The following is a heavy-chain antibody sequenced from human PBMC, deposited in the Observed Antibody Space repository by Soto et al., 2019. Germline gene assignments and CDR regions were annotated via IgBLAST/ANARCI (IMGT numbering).Heavy chain of an antibody. Sequence: PGGSLRLSCAASGLTFSSYWMHWVRQASGKGLVWVSHINSDGSSTNDADFVKGRFTISRDNYQNILYLQMHSLRVEDTAVYYCARGPSGDYDTSWFDPWGQGTLVTVSS. D-gene: IGHD4-17*01. CDR2: INSDGSST. CDR3: ARGPSGDYDTSWFDP. V-gene: IGHV3-74*01. J-gene: IGHJ5*02. CDR1: GLTFSSYW.